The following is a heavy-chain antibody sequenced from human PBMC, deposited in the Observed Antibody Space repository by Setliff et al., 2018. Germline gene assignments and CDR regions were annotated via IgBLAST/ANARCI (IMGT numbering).Heavy chain of an antibody. V-gene: IGHV4-39*02. CDR1: GGSISSRSYY. CDR3: ASPRRDDLDSPFDAFDI. J-gene: IGHJ3*02. CDR2: IYHSGSS. D-gene: IGHD3-3*01. Sequence: YPSETLSLTCTVSGGSISSRSYYWGWIRQPPGKGLEWIGSIYHSGSSYYNPSLRSRVTISLDTSKNHFSLRLSSVAAADTAVYYCASPRRDDLDSPFDAFDIWGQGTKVTVSS.